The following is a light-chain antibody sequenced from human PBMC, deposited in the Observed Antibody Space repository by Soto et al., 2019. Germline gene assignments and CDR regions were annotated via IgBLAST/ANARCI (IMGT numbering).Light chain of an antibody. V-gene: IGKV3-11*01. J-gene: IGKJ1*01. CDR3: QQRSNWLRT. Sequence: EIVLTQSPGTLSLSPGERATLSCRASQRVSNNYLAWYQQKPVQAPRLLIYGASNRATGIPDRFSGSGSGTDFTLTISSLQPEDFAVYYCQQRSNWLRTFGQGTKVDIK. CDR1: QRVSNNY. CDR2: GAS.